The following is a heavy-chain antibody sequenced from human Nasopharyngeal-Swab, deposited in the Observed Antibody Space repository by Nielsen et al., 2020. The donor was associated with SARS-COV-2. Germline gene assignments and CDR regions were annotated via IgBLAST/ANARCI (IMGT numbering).Heavy chain of an antibody. Sequence: ASVKVSCKASGGTFSSYAISWVRQAPGQGLEWMGWISAYNGNTNYAQKLQGRVTMTTDTSTSTAYMELRSLRSDDTAVYYCARGNYGGSSELRGNDAFDIWGQGTMVTVSS. V-gene: IGHV1-18*01. CDR3: ARGNYGGSSELRGNDAFDI. J-gene: IGHJ3*02. D-gene: IGHD1-26*01. CDR1: GGTFSSYA. CDR2: ISAYNGNT.